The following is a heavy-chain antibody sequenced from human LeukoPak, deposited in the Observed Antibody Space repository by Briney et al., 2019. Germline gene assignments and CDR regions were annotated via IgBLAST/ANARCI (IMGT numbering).Heavy chain of an antibody. V-gene: IGHV3-20*04. CDR1: GFTFDDYG. CDR2: INWNGDNT. D-gene: IGHD6-19*01. CDR3: ARAPKTVAGSWMIW. J-gene: IGHJ4*02. Sequence: GGSLRLSCAASGFTFDDYGMSWVRQAPGKGLEWVSGINWNGDNTDYADSVKGRFTISRDNAKNSLYLQMNSLRAEDTAVYYCARAPKTVAGSWMIWWGQGTLVTVSS.